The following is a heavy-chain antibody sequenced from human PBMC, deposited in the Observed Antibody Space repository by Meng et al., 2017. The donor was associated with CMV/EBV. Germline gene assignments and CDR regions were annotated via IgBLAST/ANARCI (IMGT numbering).Heavy chain of an antibody. D-gene: IGHD4-11*01. J-gene: IGHJ4*02. V-gene: IGHV3-48*03. CDR2: ISSSGSTI. Sequence: GESLKISCAASGFTFSSYEMNWVRQAPGKGLEWVSYISSSGSTIYYADSVKGRFTISRDNAKNSLYLQMISLRAEDTAVYYCARGSNYRYFDYWGQGTLVTVSS. CDR1: GFTFSSYE. CDR3: ARGSNYRYFDY.